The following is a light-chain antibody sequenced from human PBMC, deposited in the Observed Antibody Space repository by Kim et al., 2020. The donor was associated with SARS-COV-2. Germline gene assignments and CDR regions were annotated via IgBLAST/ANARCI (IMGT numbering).Light chain of an antibody. CDR2: ADN. CDR3: PALDSSTGV. J-gene: IGLJ3*02. Sequence: SYELTQPLSVSVALGQTATITCEANNIRSKNVQWYQQRPGQAPVLVIYADNKRPSGIPERFSGSNSGNTATLTVSRAQAGAAAAYYCPALDSSTGVFGGG. V-gene: IGLV3-9*01. CDR1: NIRSKN.